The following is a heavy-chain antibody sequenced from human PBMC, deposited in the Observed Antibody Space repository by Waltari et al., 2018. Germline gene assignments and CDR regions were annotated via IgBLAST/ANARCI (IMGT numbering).Heavy chain of an antibody. V-gene: IGHV1-2*06. J-gene: IGHJ6*02. CDR3: ARGEQQLAYYYYYYGMDV. CDR2: INPNSGGT. D-gene: IGHD6-13*01. CDR1: GYTFTGYY. Sequence: QVQLVQSGAEVKKPGASVKVSCKASGYTFTGYYMHWVRQAPGQGLEWMGRINPNSGGTNYAQKFQGRVTMTRDTSISTAYMELSRLRSDDTAVYYCARGEQQLAYYYYYYGMDVWGQGTTVTVSS.